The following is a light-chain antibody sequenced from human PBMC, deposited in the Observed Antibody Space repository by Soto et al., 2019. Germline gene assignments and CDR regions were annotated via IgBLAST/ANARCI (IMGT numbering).Light chain of an antibody. CDR2: GAS. J-gene: IGKJ1*01. V-gene: IGKV3-20*01. Sequence: DIELTQSPGTLSLSPGERATLSCRASQSVSSSYLAWYQQKPGQAPRLLIYGASNRATGIPDRFSGSGSGTDFTLTISRLEPEDFAVYYCQQYGSSGTFGQGTKVDIK. CDR1: QSVSSSY. CDR3: QQYGSSGT.